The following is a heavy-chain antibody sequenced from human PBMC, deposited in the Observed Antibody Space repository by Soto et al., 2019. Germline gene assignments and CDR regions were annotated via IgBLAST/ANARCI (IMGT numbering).Heavy chain of an antibody. Sequence: SDTLSLTCTVSGGSISSYYWSWIRQPPGKGLEWIGYIYYSGSTNYNPSLKSRVTISVDTSKNQFSLKLSSVTAADTAVYYCARQALYYYYMDVWGKGTTVTVSS. CDR2: IYYSGST. CDR1: GGSISSYY. J-gene: IGHJ6*03. CDR3: ARQALYYYYMDV. V-gene: IGHV4-59*08.